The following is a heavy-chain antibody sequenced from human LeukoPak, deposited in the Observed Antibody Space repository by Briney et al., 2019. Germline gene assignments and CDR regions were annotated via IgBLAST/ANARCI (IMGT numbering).Heavy chain of an antibody. J-gene: IGHJ3*02. Sequence: PGESLKISCKGSGYSLTSYWIGWVRQMPGKGLEWMAIIYPDDSDVRYSPSFQGQVTISADKSISTAYLQWSSLKASDTAMYYCARPTGIVVGAPDAFDIWGQGTMVTVSS. CDR3: ARPTGIVVGAPDAFDI. V-gene: IGHV5-51*01. CDR1: GYSLTSYW. CDR2: IYPDDSDV. D-gene: IGHD3-22*01.